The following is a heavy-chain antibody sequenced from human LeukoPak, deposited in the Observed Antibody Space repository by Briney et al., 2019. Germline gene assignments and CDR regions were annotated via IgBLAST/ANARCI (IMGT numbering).Heavy chain of an antibody. Sequence: PGGSLRLSCAASGFTFSSYGMHWVRQAPGKGLEWVAVISYDGSNKYYADSVKGRFTISRDNSKNTLYLQMNSLRAEDTAVYYCARDITIFGVVADAFDIWGQGTMVTVSS. CDR1: GFTFSSYG. V-gene: IGHV3-30*19. J-gene: IGHJ3*02. D-gene: IGHD3-3*01. CDR2: ISYDGSNK. CDR3: ARDITIFGVVADAFDI.